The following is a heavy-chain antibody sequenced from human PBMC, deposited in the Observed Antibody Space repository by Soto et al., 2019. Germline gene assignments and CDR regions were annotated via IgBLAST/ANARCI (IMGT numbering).Heavy chain of an antibody. CDR1: GYTFTSYY. CDR3: ARSYVQSRPIDY. CDR2: INPGDGST. Sequence: ASVKVSGKSYGYTFTSYYMHWVRQAPGQGLEWMGIINPGDGSTSYPQKFQGRVTMTRDTSTSTVYMELSSLRSEDTAVYFCARSYVQSRPIDYWGQGTLVTVSS. J-gene: IGHJ4*02. V-gene: IGHV1-46*01. D-gene: IGHD3-10*02.